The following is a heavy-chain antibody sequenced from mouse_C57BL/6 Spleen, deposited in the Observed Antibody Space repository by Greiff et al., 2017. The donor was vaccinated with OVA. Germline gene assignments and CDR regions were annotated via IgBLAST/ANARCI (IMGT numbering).Heavy chain of an antibody. D-gene: IGHD1-1*01. CDR3: ARPYGSSYEGYFDV. Sequence: QVQLQQSGPELVKPGASVKISCKASGYTFTDYYINWVKQRPGQGLEWIGWIFPGSGSTYYNEKFKGKATLTVDKSSSTAYMLLSSLTAEDSAVYFCARPYGSSYEGYFDVWGTGTTVTVSS. V-gene: IGHV1-75*01. J-gene: IGHJ1*03. CDR2: IFPGSGST. CDR1: GYTFTDYY.